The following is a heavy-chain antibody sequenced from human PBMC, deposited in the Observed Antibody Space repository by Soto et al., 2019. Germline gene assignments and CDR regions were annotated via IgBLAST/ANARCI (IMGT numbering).Heavy chain of an antibody. CDR3: ARYRISGSWYKFDY. V-gene: IGHV4-31*03. CDR2: IYYNGST. CDR1: GLTSSSAFYY. D-gene: IGHD6-13*01. Sequence: SETRPRTCIVSGLTSSSAFYYWSWIRHHPGKGLEWVVNIYYNGSTYYSPHIKSRVTVWFDTSKNQFSLRLTSVTAADTAVYYCARYRISGSWYKFDYWGQGTRVTVSS. J-gene: IGHJ4*02.